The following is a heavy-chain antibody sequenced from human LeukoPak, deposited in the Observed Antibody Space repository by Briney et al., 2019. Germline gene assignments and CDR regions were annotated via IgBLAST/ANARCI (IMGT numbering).Heavy chain of an antibody. D-gene: IGHD3-10*01. V-gene: IGHV3-48*03. CDR3: ARDFYYGSGRYDY. J-gene: IGHJ4*02. Sequence: GGSLRLSCAASGFTFSSYEMNWVRQAPGKGLEWVSYINSSGSTIYYADTVKGRFIISRDNAKNTLYLQMNSLRAEDTAVYYCARDFYYGSGRYDYWGQGTLVTVSS. CDR1: GFTFSSYE. CDR2: INSSGSTI.